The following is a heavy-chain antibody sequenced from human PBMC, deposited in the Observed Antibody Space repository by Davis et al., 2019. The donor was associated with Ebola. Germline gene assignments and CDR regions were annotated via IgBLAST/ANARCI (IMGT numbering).Heavy chain of an antibody. CDR3: ARGSENWNYVDY. CDR2: IGYDGNEI. V-gene: IGHV3-33*01. J-gene: IGHJ4*02. CDR1: GVIFSSYG. D-gene: IGHD1-1*01. Sequence: GESLKISCAASGVIFSSYGMLWVRQAPGKGLEWVTVIGYDGNEIQYADSVKGRFAISRDNSKNTLYLQMNSLRDEDTAVYYCARGSENWNYVDYWGQGTLVTVSS.